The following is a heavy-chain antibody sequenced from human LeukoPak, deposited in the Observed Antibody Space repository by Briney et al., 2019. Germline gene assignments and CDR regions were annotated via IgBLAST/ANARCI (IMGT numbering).Heavy chain of an antibody. CDR2: INPNSGGT. CDR1: GYTFTGYY. Sequence: GASVKVSCKASGYTFTGYYMHWVRQAPGQGLEWMGWINPNSGGTNYAQKFQGRVTMTRDTSISTGYMELSRLRSDDTAVYYCARAQPTFIAAPTGFDPWGQGTLVTVSS. V-gene: IGHV1-2*02. J-gene: IGHJ5*02. CDR3: ARAQPTFIAAPTGFDP. D-gene: IGHD6-25*01.